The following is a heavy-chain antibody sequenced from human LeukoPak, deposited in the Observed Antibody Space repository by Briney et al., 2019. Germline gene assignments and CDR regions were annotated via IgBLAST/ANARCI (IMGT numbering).Heavy chain of an antibody. CDR3: ARHFDEAAAGPQAHFQH. J-gene: IGHJ1*01. CDR2: IYYSGST. CDR1: GGSISSGGYS. V-gene: IGHV4-31*03. D-gene: IGHD6-13*01. Sequence: NASQTLSLTCTVSGGSISSGGYSWSWIRQHPGKGLEWIAYIYYSGSTYYNPSLKSRVTISVDTSKNQFSLKLSSVTAADTAVYYCARHFDEAAAGPQAHFQHWGQGTLVTVSS.